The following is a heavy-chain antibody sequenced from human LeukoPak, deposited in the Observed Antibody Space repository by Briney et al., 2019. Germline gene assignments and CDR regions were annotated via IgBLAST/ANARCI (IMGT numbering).Heavy chain of an antibody. CDR1: GFSLSTSGVG. V-gene: IGHV2-5*02. J-gene: IGHJ4*02. Sequence: SGPTLVKPTPTLTLTCTFSGFSLSTSGVGVGWIRQPPGKALEWLALIYWDDDKRYSPSLKSRLTITKSTSKNQVVLTMANMDPVDTATYYCAYSLVAAAAFDYWGQGTLVTVSS. CDR3: AYSLVAAAAFDY. CDR2: IYWDDDK. D-gene: IGHD6-13*01.